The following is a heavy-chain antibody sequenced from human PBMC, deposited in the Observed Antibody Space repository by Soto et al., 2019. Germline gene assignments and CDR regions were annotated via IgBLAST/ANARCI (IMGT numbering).Heavy chain of an antibody. CDR2: VSDGGSN. J-gene: IGHJ3*02. CDR1: GGSSYIYD. CDR3: ARGGSNDWQVAFDI. V-gene: IGHV4-59*12. D-gene: IGHD3-9*01. Sequence: SVTMRLTCNVAGGSSYIYDLSWIRQSPGKGLEWIGYVSDGGSNNYSPSLKSRVTMSLDTSKNQFSLKLTSVTAADTAVYYCARGGSNDWQVAFDIWGQGTMVTVSS.